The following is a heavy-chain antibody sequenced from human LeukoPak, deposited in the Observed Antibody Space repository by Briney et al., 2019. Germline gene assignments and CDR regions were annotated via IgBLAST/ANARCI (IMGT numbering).Heavy chain of an antibody. D-gene: IGHD2-2*01. V-gene: IGHV1-18*01. CDR3: ARDFTAMVPDAGGAFDI. J-gene: IGHJ3*02. CDR2: ISAYNGNT. CDR1: GYTFTSYG. Sequence: GESLKVSCKASGYTFTSYGISWVRQAPGQGLEWMGWISAYNGNTNYAQKLQGRVTMTTDTSTSTAYMELRSLRSDDTAVYYCARDFTAMVPDAGGAFDIWGQGTMVTVSS.